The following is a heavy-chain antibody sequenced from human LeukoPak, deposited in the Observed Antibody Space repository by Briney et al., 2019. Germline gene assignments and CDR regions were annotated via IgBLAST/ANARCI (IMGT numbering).Heavy chain of an antibody. CDR2: ISYDGSNK. V-gene: IGHV3-30*04. J-gene: IGHJ6*02. Sequence: GGSLRLSCAASGFTFSSYAMHWVRQAPGKGLEWVAAISYDGSNKYYADSVKGRFTISRDNSKNTLYLQMNSLRAEDTAVYYCARNPPWGSYYDFWSGYQTSYGMDVWGQGTTVTVSS. CDR3: ARNPPWGSYYDFWSGYQTSYGMDV. CDR1: GFTFSSYA. D-gene: IGHD3-3*01.